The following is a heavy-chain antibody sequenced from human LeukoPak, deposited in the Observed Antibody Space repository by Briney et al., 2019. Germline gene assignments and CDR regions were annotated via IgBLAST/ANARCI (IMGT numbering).Heavy chain of an antibody. V-gene: IGHV4-59*08. CDR3: ARGDGYNYKDWFDP. Sequence: SETPSLTCTVSGGSISSYYWSWLRQPPGKGLEWIGYIYYSGSTNCNPSLKSRVTISVDTSKNQFSLKLSSVTAADTAVYYCARGDGYNYKDWFDPWGQGTLVTVSS. J-gene: IGHJ5*02. CDR1: GGSISSYY. CDR2: IYYSGST. D-gene: IGHD5-24*01.